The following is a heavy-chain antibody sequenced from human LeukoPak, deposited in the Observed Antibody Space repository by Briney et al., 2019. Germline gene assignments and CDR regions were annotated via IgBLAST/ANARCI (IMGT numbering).Heavy chain of an antibody. D-gene: IGHD1-1*01. J-gene: IGHJ2*01. CDR2: INGGGENT. Sequence: GGSLRLSCAASGFTFTSYAMSWIRQAPGKGLEWVSAINGGGENTYYGDSVKGRFTISRDNSKNTLYLQMNSRRAEDTATYYCAKPRAMTTGVGRYFDLWGRGTLVTVSS. CDR3: AKPRAMTTGVGRYFDL. V-gene: IGHV3-23*01. CDR1: GFTFTSYA.